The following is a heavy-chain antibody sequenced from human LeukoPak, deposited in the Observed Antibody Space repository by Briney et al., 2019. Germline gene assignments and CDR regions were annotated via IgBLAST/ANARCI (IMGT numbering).Heavy chain of an antibody. J-gene: IGHJ5*02. CDR3: ARAPFYYYYDSSGSGLFDP. D-gene: IGHD3-22*01. CDR1: GYTFTGYY. Sequence: ASVKVSCKASGYTFTGYYMHWVRQAPGQGLEWMGWINPNSGGTNYAQKFQGRVTMTRDTSISTAYMEPSRLRSDDTAVYYCARAPFYYYYDSSGSGLFDPWGQGTLVTVSS. V-gene: IGHV1-2*02. CDR2: INPNSGGT.